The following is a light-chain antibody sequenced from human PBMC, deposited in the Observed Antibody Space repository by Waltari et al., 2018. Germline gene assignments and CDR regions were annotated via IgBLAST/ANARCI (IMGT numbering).Light chain of an antibody. CDR3: ALYMGGDIF. CDR2: STN. J-gene: IGLJ2*01. Sequence: VSPGETVTPTCGLNSGSVAISHSARWYQQTPGQAPRTLIYSTNTRSSGVPDRFSGSILGNKAALTITGAQADDESDYHCALYMGGDIFFGGGSKLTVL. V-gene: IGLV8-61*01. CDR1: SGSVAISHS.